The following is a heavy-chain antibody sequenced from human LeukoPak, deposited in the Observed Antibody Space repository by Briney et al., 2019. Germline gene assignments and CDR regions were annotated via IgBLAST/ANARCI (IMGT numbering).Heavy chain of an antibody. CDR3: VRDQGSGWYVPTAIDY. D-gene: IGHD6-19*01. CDR2: ISYDDTNK. CDR1: GFTFSNYA. Sequence: GGSLRLSCAASGFTFSNYALHWVRQAPGKGLEWVAVISYDDTNKYYVDSVKGRFTISRDNSKNTLYLQMNSLRAEDTAVYYCVRDQGSGWYVPTAIDYWGQGTLVTVSS. J-gene: IGHJ4*02. V-gene: IGHV3-30*04.